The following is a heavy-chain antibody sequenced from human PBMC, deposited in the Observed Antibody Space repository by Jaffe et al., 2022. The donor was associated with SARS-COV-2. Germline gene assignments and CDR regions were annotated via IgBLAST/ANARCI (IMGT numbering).Heavy chain of an antibody. Sequence: QVQLQESGPGLVKPSETLSLTCTVSGGSISSYYWSWIRQPPGKGLEWIGYIYYSGSTNYNPSLKSRVTISVDTSKNQFSLKLSSVTAADTAVYYCARGAAMVRGVRALGYYYYMDVWGKGTTVTVSS. D-gene: IGHD3-10*01. V-gene: IGHV4-59*01. CDR3: ARGAAMVRGVRALGYYYYMDV. CDR1: GGSISSYY. J-gene: IGHJ6*03. CDR2: IYYSGST.